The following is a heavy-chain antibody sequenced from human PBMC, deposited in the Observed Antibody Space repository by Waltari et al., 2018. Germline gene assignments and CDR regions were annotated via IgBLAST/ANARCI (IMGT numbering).Heavy chain of an antibody. CDR3: ARDPGGRYYFDY. CDR1: GFTVRSTY. J-gene: IGHJ4*02. D-gene: IGHD1-26*01. Sequence: EVQLVESGGGLIQPGGSLRLPCAASGFTVRSTYMIWVRQAPGKGLEWVSVIYSGGNTYYADSVKGRFTISRDNSKNTLYLQMNSLRADDTAVYYCARDPGGRYYFDYWGQGSLVTVSS. CDR2: IYSGGNT. V-gene: IGHV3-53*01.